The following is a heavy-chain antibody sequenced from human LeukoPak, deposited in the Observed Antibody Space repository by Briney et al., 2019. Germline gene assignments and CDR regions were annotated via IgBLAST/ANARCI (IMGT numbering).Heavy chain of an antibody. Sequence: PGGSLRLSCAASGFTFSSYGMHWVRQAPGKGLEWVAFIRYDGSNKYYADSVKGRFTISRDNSKNTLYVQMNSLRAEDTAVYYCAKGAYSSSAEYFQHWGQGTLVTVSS. V-gene: IGHV3-30*02. CDR3: AKGAYSSSAEYFQH. CDR1: GFTFSSYG. J-gene: IGHJ1*01. CDR2: IRYDGSNK. D-gene: IGHD6-13*01.